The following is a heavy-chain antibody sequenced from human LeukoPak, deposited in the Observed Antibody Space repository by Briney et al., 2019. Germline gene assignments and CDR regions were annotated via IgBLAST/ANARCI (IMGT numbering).Heavy chain of an antibody. Sequence: GGSLRLSCAASGFTFSTYNINWVRQARGKGLEWVSSISSSSTYIYYADSVKGRFTISRDNVKSSLYLQMNSLRAEDTAVYYCARDSPPEGMDVWGEGTTVTVSS. V-gene: IGHV3-21*01. CDR2: ISSSSTYI. J-gene: IGHJ6*04. CDR1: GFTFSTYN. D-gene: IGHD1-14*01. CDR3: ARDSPPEGMDV.